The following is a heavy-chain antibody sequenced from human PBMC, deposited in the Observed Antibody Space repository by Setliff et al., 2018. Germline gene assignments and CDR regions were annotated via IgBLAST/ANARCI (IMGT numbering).Heavy chain of an antibody. CDR2: IFYNGNT. D-gene: IGHD3-22*01. V-gene: IGHV4-31*03. Sequence: LSEPLSLTCNVSGDFISSGGYTWNWIRQHPEMGLEWIGYIFYNGNTFYNPSLQSRVTISVDTSKNQFSLKLTSLNAADSAVYYCARASHSYGSPNWFDPWGPGTLVTVSS. CDR1: GDFISSGGYT. CDR3: ARASHSYGSPNWFDP. J-gene: IGHJ5*02.